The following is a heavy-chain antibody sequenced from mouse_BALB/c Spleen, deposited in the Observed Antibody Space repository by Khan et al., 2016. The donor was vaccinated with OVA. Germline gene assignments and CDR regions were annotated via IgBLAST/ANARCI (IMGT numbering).Heavy chain of an antibody. V-gene: IGHV1-4*01. CDR3: ARRTTGYAMDY. CDR2: INPRSDYT. CDR1: GYTFPSNT. D-gene: IGHD2-14*01. J-gene: IGHJ4*01. Sequence: QVRLKESGAELARPGASVKMSCKASGYTFPSNTMHWVKQRPGQGLEWIGYINPRSDYTIYNQKFKDKATLTADISSTTAYMQLSSLTSDDSAVYYCARRTTGYAMDYWGQGTSVTVSS.